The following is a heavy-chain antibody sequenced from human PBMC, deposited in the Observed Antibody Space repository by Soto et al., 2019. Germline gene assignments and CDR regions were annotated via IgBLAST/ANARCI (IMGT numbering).Heavy chain of an antibody. Sequence: QLQLQESGSGPVKRSQTLSLTCAVSGGSISSSGYSWSWIRQPPGKGLEWIGYIYHSGSTYYNPSLKSRVTISVDRSKNQFSLKLNSVTAADTAVYYCARVPSPWGQGTLVTVSS. CDR1: GGSISSSGYS. V-gene: IGHV4-30-2*01. CDR3: ARVPSP. J-gene: IGHJ5*02. CDR2: IYHSGST.